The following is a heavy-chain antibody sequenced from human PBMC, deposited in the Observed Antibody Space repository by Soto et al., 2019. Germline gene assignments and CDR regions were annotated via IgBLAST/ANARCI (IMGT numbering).Heavy chain of an antibody. CDR2: IWYDGSNK. CDR3: ARDEFGSSSLRD. V-gene: IGHV3-33*01. CDR1: GFTFSSYG. Sequence: GGSLRLSCAASGFTFSSYGMHWVRQAPGKGLEWVAVIWYDGSNKYYADSVKGRFTISRDNSKNTLYLQMNSLRAEDTAVYYCARDEFGSSSLRDWGQGTLVTVSS. J-gene: IGHJ4*02. D-gene: IGHD6-6*01.